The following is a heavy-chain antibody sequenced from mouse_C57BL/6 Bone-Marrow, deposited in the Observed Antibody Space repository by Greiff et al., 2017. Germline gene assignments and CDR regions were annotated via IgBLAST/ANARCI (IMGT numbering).Heavy chain of an antibody. CDR2: IWSGGST. V-gene: IGHV2-2*01. Sequence: QVQLQQSGPGLVQPSQSLSITCTVSGFSLTSYGVHWVRQSPGKGLEWLGVIWSGGSTDYNAAFISRLSISKDNSKSQVFFKMNSLQADDTAIYYCASPMMVTTYYYAMEYWGQGTSVTVSS. J-gene: IGHJ4*01. CDR1: GFSLTSYG. CDR3: ASPMMVTTYYYAMEY. D-gene: IGHD2-3*01.